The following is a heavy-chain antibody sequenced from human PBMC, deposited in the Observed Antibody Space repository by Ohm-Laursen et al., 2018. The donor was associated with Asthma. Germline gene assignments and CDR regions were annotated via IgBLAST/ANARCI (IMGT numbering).Heavy chain of an antibody. CDR3: TTDLGSTIFGVVIEFDY. V-gene: IGHV3-15*01. Sequence: SLRLSCAASGFTFSNAWMSWVCQAPGKGLEWVGRIKSKTDGGTTDYAAPVKGRFTISRDDSKNTLYLQMNSLKTEDTAVYYCTTDLGSTIFGVVIEFDYWGQGTLVTVSS. CDR1: GFTFSNAW. J-gene: IGHJ4*02. D-gene: IGHD3-3*01. CDR2: IKSKTDGGTT.